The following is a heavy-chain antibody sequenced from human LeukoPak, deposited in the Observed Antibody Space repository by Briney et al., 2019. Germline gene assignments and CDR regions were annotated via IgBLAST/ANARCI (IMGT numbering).Heavy chain of an antibody. V-gene: IGHV3-30*02. Sequence: PVGSLRLSCAASGFTFSSYGMHWVRQAPGKGLEWVAFIRYDGSNKYYADSVKGRFTISRDNSKNTLYLQMNSLRAEDTAVYYCAKEVSGSYYGDYWGQGTLVTVSS. D-gene: IGHD1-26*01. CDR3: AKEVSGSYYGDY. CDR1: GFTFSSYG. J-gene: IGHJ4*02. CDR2: IRYDGSNK.